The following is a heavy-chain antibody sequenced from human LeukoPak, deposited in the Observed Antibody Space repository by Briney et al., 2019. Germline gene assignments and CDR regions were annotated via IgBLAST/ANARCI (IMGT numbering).Heavy chain of an antibody. V-gene: IGHV3-43*02. J-gene: IGHJ4*02. CDR2: ISGEGGST. CDR3: AKDSDGGWLQGYYFDH. D-gene: IGHD5-24*01. CDR1: GFTFDDYA. Sequence: GGSLRLSCAASGFTFDDYAMHWVRQAPGKGLEWVSLISGEGGSTYYADSVKGRFTISRDNSKNSLYLQMNSLRTEDTALYYCAKDSDGGWLQGYYFDHWGQGTLVTVSS.